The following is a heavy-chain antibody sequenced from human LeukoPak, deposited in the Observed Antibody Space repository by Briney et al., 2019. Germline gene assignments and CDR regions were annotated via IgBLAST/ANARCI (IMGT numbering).Heavy chain of an antibody. V-gene: IGHV3-20*04. CDR1: GFTFDDYG. J-gene: IGHJ4*02. D-gene: IGHD2-21*02. Sequence: GGSLRLSCAASGFTFDDYGMSWVRQAPGKGLEWVSGINWNGGSTGYADSVKGRFTISRDNSKNTLYLQMNSLRAEDTAVYYCAKDKGSIVVVTAIATSYIFDYWGQGTLVTVSS. CDR3: AKDKGSIVVVTAIATSYIFDY. CDR2: INWNGGST.